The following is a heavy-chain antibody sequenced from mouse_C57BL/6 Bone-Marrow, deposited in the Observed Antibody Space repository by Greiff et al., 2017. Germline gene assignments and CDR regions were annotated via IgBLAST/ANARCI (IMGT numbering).Heavy chain of an antibody. CDR2: INYDGSST. CDR1: GFTFSDYY. Sequence: DVMLVESEGGLVQPGSSMKLSCTASGFTFSDYYMAWVRQVPEKGLEWVANINYDGSSTYYLDSLKSRFIISRDIAKNILYLQMSSLKSEDTATYYCAREGSYYYAMDYWGQGTSVTVSS. CDR3: AREGSYYYAMDY. V-gene: IGHV5-16*01. J-gene: IGHJ4*01.